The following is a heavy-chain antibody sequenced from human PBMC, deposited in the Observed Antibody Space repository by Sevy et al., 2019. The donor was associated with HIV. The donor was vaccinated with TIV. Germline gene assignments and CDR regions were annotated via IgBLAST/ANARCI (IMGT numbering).Heavy chain of an antibody. CDR1: GFTFSSYW. V-gene: IGHV3-7*01. CDR2: IKQDGSEK. D-gene: IGHD3-22*01. Sequence: GGSLRLSCAASGFTFSSYWMSWVRQAPGKGLEWVANIKQDGSEKYYVDSGKGRFTISRDNAKNSLYLQMNSLRAEDTAVYYCARDLYYYDSSGYEAFDLWGRGTLVTVSS. CDR3: ARDLYYYDSSGYEAFDL. J-gene: IGHJ2*01.